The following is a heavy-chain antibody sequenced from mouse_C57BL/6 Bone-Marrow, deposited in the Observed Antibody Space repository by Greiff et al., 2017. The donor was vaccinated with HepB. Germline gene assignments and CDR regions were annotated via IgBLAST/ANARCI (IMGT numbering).Heavy chain of an antibody. CDR1: GFNIKDDY. CDR2: IDPENGDT. D-gene: IGHD1-1*01. V-gene: IGHV14-4*01. J-gene: IGHJ4*01. Sequence: EVKLMESGAELVRPGASVKLSCTASGFNIKDDYMHWVKQRPEQGLEWIGWIDPENGDTEYASKFQGKATITADTSSNTAYLQLSSLTSEDTAVYYCTTDYYGRDAMDYWGQGTSVTVSS. CDR3: TTDYYGRDAMDY.